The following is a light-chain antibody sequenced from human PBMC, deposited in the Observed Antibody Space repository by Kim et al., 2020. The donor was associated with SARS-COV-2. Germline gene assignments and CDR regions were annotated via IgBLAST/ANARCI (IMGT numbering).Light chain of an antibody. J-gene: IGLJ3*02. CDR1: TGAVTMGHF. V-gene: IGLV7-46*01. Sequence: PRGTVTLSRASSTGAVTMGHFPYWFPQKPGQAPTALIYDTTNKHSLSPARFSGSLLGDKSALTLSGAQPEDEADYYCLLFYSGPRVFGGGTQLTVL. CDR2: DTT. CDR3: LLFYSGPRV.